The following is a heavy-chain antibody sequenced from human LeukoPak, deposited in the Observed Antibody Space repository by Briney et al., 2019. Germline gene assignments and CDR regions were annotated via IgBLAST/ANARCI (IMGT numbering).Heavy chain of an antibody. D-gene: IGHD2-21*02. CDR1: GFNFANHA. V-gene: IGHV3-23*01. Sequence: GGSLRLSSAASGFNFANHAMSWVRQTPGKGLEWVSAISGGGGITYYADSVTGRFTISRDNSKDTLFLQMHSLRPGDTAVYYCVREDTPATANYWGQGTLVTISS. CDR2: ISGGGGIT. CDR3: VREDTPATANY. J-gene: IGHJ4*02.